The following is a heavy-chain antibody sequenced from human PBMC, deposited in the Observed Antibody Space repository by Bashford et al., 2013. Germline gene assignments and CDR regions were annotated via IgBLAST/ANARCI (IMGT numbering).Heavy chain of an antibody. J-gene: IGHJ6*02. D-gene: IGHD3-3*01. V-gene: IGHV1-8*01. CDR1: GYTFTSYD. Sequence: ASVKGLPARASGYTFTSYDINWVRQATGQGLEWMGWMNPNSGNTGYAQKFQGRVTMTRNTSISTAYMELSSLRSEDTAVYYCARGGDFWSGPDPYYYYGMGRLGPRGTTGHRLL. CDR3: ARGGDFWSGPDPYYYYGMGR. CDR2: MNPNSGNT.